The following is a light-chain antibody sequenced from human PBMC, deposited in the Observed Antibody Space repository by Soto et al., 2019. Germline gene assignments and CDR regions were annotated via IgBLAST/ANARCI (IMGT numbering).Light chain of an antibody. CDR3: QKYYSAPFT. CDR2: AAS. Sequence: DIQMTQSPSSLSASVGDRVTITCRARQGISNYLAWYQHKPGKVPELLIYAASTLQSGVPSRFSGSGSGTDFTLTLSILQPEYGATYYFQKYYSAPFTFGPGTIV. CDR1: QGISNY. J-gene: IGKJ3*01. V-gene: IGKV1-27*01.